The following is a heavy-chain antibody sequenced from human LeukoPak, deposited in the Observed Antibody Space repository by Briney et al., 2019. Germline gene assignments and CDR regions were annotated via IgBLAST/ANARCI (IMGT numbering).Heavy chain of an antibody. V-gene: IGHV4-61*02. CDR2: IYINGTT. J-gene: IGHJ3*02. Sequence: PSETRSLTSPVSAGSITSGSYYCNWPRHPAGRGLEGIARIYINGTTHNSPTLKSRVPISVARSEHQFSLNLSSVTAALTDVDFCARLPHIAVGAFDMWGQGTMVTVP. CDR3: ARLPHIAVGAFDM. D-gene: IGHD6-19*01. CDR1: AGSITSGSYY.